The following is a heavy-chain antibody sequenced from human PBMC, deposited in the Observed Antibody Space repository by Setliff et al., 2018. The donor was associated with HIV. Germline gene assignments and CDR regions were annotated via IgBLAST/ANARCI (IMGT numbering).Heavy chain of an antibody. CDR3: ARGVTSSSVVPAAIGYFDL. CDR2: SIPLFGTV. Sequence: ASVKVSCKASGYTFTSYGISWVRQAPGQGLEWMGGSIPLFGTVKYAQKFQGRLTISTDELMTTAYMELSSLRSEDTAVYYCARGVTSSSVVPAAIGYFDLWGRGTLVTVSS. V-gene: IGHV1-69*05. J-gene: IGHJ2*01. CDR1: GYTFTSYG. D-gene: IGHD2-2*02.